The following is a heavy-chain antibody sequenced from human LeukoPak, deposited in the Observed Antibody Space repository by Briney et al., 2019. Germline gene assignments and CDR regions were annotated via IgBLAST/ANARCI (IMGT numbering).Heavy chain of an antibody. V-gene: IGHV3-7*05. CDR3: ARYLHDNGAFDS. CDR1: GFTFSTYW. J-gene: IGHJ5*01. CDR2: IREDGSDK. Sequence: PGGSLRLSCAASGFTFSTYWMSWGRQAPGKGREWVANIREDGSDKYYVDSVKGRFTISRDNAKNSLYLQMNNLRAEDTAVYYCARYLHDNGAFDSWGQGTLVTVSS. D-gene: IGHD2-8*01.